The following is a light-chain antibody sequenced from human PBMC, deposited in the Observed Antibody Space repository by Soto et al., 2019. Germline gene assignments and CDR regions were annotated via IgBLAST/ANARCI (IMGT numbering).Light chain of an antibody. CDR3: QQYNSYPIT. J-gene: IGKJ5*01. CDR1: QSISSW. V-gene: IGKV1-5*03. Sequence: DIQMTQSPSTLSVSVGDRVSITCRASQSISSWLAWYQQKPGKAPKLLIYRTSTLDSGVPSRFSGSGSGTEFTLTISSLQPDDFATYYCQQYNSYPITFGQGTRLEIK. CDR2: RTS.